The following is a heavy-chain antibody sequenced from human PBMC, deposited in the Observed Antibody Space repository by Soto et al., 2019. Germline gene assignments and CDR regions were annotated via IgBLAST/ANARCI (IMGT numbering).Heavy chain of an antibody. D-gene: IGHD1-26*01. CDR2: IYHSGST. CDR1: GYSISSGYY. J-gene: IGHJ4*02. CDR3: ARELVHPEPTFDY. V-gene: IGHV4-38-2*02. Sequence: ETLSLTCSVSGYSISSGYYWCWIRQPPGKGLEWIGSIYHSGSTYYNPSLKSRVTISVDTSKNQFSLKLSSVTAADTAVYYCARELVHPEPTFDYWGQGTLVTVYS.